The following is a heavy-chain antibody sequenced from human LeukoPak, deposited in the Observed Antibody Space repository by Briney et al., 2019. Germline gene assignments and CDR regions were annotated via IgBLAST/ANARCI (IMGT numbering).Heavy chain of an antibody. CDR1: GYTFTSYY. D-gene: IGHD6-19*01. J-gene: IGHJ6*02. CDR3: ASPPGSGWYGRSYYYYGMDV. CDR2: IIPILGIA. V-gene: IGHV1-69*02. Sequence: SVKVSCKASGYTFTSYYMHWVRQAPGQGLEWMGRIIPILGIANYAQKFQGRVTITADKSTSTAYMELSSLRSEDTAVYYCASPPGSGWYGRSYYYYGMDVWGQGTTVTVSS.